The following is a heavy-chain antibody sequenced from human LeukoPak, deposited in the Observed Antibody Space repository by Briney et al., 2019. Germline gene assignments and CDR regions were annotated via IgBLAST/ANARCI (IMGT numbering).Heavy chain of an antibody. V-gene: IGHV3-20*04. J-gene: IGHJ5*02. D-gene: IGHD3-22*01. Sequence: GGSLRLSCAASGFMFDDYGMSWVRHAPGKGLEWVSGINWNGGRTGYADSVKGRFTISRDNAKNSLYLQMNSLRAEDTALYYCARLAIVGNWFDPWGQGTLVTVSS. CDR2: INWNGGRT. CDR1: GFMFDDYG. CDR3: ARLAIVGNWFDP.